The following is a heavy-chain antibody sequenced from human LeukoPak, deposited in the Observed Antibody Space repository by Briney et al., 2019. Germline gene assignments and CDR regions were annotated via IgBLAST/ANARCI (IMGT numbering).Heavy chain of an antibody. V-gene: IGHV3-23*01. J-gene: IGHJ4*02. D-gene: IGHD3-16*01. CDR1: GFTFTNYA. CDR2: IARSGGYT. Sequence: GGSLRLSCAASGFTFTNYAMTWVRQAPGKGLEWVSAIARSGGYTYYADSVRGRFTISRDNSKNTLYLEMSSLRAEDTAVYYCARLPAAGGDYVYMDSWGQGTLVTVSS. CDR3: ARLPAAGGDYVYMDS.